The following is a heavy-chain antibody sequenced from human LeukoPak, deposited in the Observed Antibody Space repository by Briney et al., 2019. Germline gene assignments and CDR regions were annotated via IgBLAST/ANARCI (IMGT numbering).Heavy chain of an antibody. J-gene: IGHJ4*02. Sequence: GGSLSLSCAPSGLTFSSYAIHWVRQAPGGGLEWVAVISYDGSNKYYADSVKGRFTISREDAKNTLYLQMNCLRAEHTAVFFCTRTKTGYSSGWSGDLDYWGQGTLVTVSS. D-gene: IGHD6-19*01. V-gene: IGHV3-30*04. CDR3: TRTKTGYSSGWSGDLDY. CDR2: ISYDGSNK. CDR1: GLTFSSYA.